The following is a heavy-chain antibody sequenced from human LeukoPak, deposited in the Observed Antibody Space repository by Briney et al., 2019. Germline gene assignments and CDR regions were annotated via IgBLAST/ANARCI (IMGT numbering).Heavy chain of an antibody. V-gene: IGHV3-23*01. CDR1: GFTFRRLA. CDR2: ISASGT. D-gene: IGHD6-19*01. CDR3: ARATSSAWYYFDS. J-gene: IGHJ4*02. Sequence: TGGSLRLSCAASGFTFRRLAMTWVRQAPGKGLEWVSTISASGTYYADPVKGRFTISRDNSKNSLYLQMNSLRAEDTALYYCARATSSAWYYFDSWGQGTLVTVSS.